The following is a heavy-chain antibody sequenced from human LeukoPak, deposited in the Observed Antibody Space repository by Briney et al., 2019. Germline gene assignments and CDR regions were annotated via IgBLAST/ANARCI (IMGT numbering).Heavy chain of an antibody. CDR1: GGSISSSGSY. CDR3: ARLIRPGWFDP. V-gene: IGHV4-39*01. Sequence: SETLSLTCTVSGGSISSSGSYWAWIRQPPGKGLEWIANVYYSGSTYYNPSLKSRVTISVDTSKNQFSLKLSSVTAADTAVYYRARLIRPGWFDPWGQGTLVTVSS. J-gene: IGHJ5*02. D-gene: IGHD1-14*01. CDR2: VYYSGST.